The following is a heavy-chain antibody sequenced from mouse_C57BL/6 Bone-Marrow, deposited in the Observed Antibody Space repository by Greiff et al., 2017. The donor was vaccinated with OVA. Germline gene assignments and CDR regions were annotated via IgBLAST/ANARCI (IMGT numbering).Heavy chain of an antibody. D-gene: IGHD1-1*01. CDR2: INPNYGTT. CDR3: ARRYYGSSLAMGY. CDR1: GYTFTDYY. V-gene: IGHV1-39*01. J-gene: IGHJ4*01. Sequence: EVQLQQPGPELVKPGASVKISCKASGYTFTDYYMNWVKQSNGKSLEWIGEINPNYGTTSYNQKFKGKATLTVDPSSSTAYMQLNSLTSEDSSVYCCARRYYGSSLAMGYWGQRTSATISS.